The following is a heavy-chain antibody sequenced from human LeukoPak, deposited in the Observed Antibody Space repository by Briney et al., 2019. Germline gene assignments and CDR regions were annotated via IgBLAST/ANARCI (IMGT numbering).Heavy chain of an antibody. Sequence: GGSLRLSCTASGFTVSSKYMNWVRQAPGKGLEWVSSISPTGNYIYYSDSVKGRFTISRDNAKNSLYLQMNSLRAEDTAVYYCASGPLISYNSSTYPPFDYWGQGTLVTVSS. J-gene: IGHJ4*02. CDR1: GFTVSSKY. CDR3: ASGPLISYNSSTYPPFDY. CDR2: ISPTGNYI. V-gene: IGHV3-21*01. D-gene: IGHD6-6*01.